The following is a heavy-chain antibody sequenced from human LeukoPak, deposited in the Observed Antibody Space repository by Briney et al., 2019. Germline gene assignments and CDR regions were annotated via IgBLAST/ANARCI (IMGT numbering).Heavy chain of an antibody. CDR1: AYTFTDYY. J-gene: IGHJ6*02. V-gene: IGHV1-2*06. D-gene: IGHD3-16*01. Sequence: ASVKVSCKASAYTFTDYYIHWVRQAPRQGLEWMGRIYPNSGDTKYAQKFQDRVTMTRDTSISTGYMELRSLRSDDTAVYYCARGGGLDVWGRGATVTVSS. CDR3: ARGGGLDV. CDR2: IYPNSGDT.